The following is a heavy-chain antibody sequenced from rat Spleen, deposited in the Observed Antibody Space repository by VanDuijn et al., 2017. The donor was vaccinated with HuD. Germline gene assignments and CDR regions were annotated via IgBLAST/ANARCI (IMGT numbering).Heavy chain of an antibody. Sequence: EVQLVESGGGLVQPGRSLKLSCAASGFTFSNSYMAWVRQAPTKGLEWVAYISTAGGNTYYRDSVKGRFTISRDNAKSTLYLQMNSLRSEDTVTYYCTRRGLYWDYFDYWGQGVMVTVSS. V-gene: IGHV5-25*01. CDR3: TRRGLYWDYFDY. J-gene: IGHJ2*01. CDR1: GFTFSNSY. D-gene: IGHD1-1*01. CDR2: ISTAGGNT.